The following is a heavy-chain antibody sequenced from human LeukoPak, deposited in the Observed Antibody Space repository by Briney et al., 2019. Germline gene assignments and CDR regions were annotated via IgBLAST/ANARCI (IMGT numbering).Heavy chain of an antibody. CDR1: GFTFSSYS. Sequence: GGSLRLSCAASGFTFSSYSMNWVRQAPGKGLEWVSSISRSSSYRYYADSVKGRFTISRGNAKNSLYLQMNSLRAEDTAVYYCARDYCSGVSCYYFDYWGQGTLVTVSS. CDR3: ARDYCSGVSCYYFDY. CDR2: ISRSSSYR. D-gene: IGHD2-15*01. J-gene: IGHJ4*02. V-gene: IGHV3-21*01.